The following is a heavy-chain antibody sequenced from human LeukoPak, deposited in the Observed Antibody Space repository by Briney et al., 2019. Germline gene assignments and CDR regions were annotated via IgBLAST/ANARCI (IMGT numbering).Heavy chain of an antibody. CDR3: ARRVVVPAAPYYFDY. J-gene: IGHJ4*02. Sequence: GGSLRLSCAASGFTFSSYAMSWVRQAPGKGLEWVSGISDTGGSAYYADSVKGRFTISRDNSKNTLYLQMNSLRAEDTAVYYCARRVVVPAAPYYFDYWGQGTLVTVSS. CDR1: GFTFSSYA. V-gene: IGHV3-23*01. CDR2: ISDTGGSA. D-gene: IGHD2-2*01.